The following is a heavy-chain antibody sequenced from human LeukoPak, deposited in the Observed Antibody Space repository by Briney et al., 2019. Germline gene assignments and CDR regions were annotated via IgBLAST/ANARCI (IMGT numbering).Heavy chain of an antibody. CDR2: IYYSGSA. D-gene: IGHD3-10*01. J-gene: IGHJ4*02. V-gene: IGHV4-39*07. CDR3: ARDLSSSGSYYDY. Sequence: PSETLSLTCTVSGGSISSSSYYWGWIRQPPGKGLEWIGSIYYSGSAYYNPSLKSRATISVDTSKNQFSLKLSSVTAADTAVYYCARDLSSSGSYYDYWGQGTLVTVSS. CDR1: GGSISSSSYY.